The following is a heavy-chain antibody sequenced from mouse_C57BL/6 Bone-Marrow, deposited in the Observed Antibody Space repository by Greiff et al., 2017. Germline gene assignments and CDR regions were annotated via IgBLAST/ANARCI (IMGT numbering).Heavy chain of an antibody. Sequence: QVHVKQSGADLVKPGASLKLSCKASDYTFTNSDIHWVRQRPEQGLEWIGWIFPGDGRTEYNERFQGKATLTTDKSSSTAYMQLSRLTSEDSAIYLCGRAPAYGSRWNLDVWGEGTTVTVSS. J-gene: IGHJ1*01. V-gene: IGHV1S56*01. D-gene: IGHD1-1*01. CDR1: DYTFTNSD. CDR3: GRAPAYGSRWNLDV. CDR2: IFPGDGRT.